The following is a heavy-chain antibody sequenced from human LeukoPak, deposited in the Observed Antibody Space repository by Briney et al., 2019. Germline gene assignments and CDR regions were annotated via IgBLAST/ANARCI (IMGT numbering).Heavy chain of an antibody. CDR3: ARGGSSWGDY. Sequence: GGSLRLSCAASGFTFSRYWMNWVRQAPGKGLKWVANIKEDGSEKNYVDSVKGRFTISRDNAKNSLYLQMNSLRAEDTGVYYCARGGSSWGDYWGQGTLVTVSS. V-gene: IGHV3-7*03. D-gene: IGHD6-13*01. J-gene: IGHJ4*02. CDR1: GFTFSRYW. CDR2: IKEDGSEK.